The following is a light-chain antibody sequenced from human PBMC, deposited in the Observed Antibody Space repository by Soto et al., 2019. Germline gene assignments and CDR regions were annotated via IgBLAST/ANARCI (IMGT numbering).Light chain of an antibody. Sequence: EIVLTQSPGTLSLSPGERATLSCRASQTVINTYVAWYQQKPGQAPRLLIYDASTRATGIPDRFSGSGSGTDFTLTISRLGPEDFATYYCQQSYSTPVFGQGTKLEIK. CDR3: QQSYSTPV. CDR2: DAS. CDR1: QTVINTY. V-gene: IGKV3D-20*02. J-gene: IGKJ2*01.